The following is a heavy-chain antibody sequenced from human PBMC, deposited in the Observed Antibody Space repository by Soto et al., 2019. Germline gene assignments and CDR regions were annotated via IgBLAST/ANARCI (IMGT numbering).Heavy chain of an antibody. J-gene: IGHJ5*02. D-gene: IGHD1-1*01. CDR3: ARRGGNEWFDP. Sequence: QVQLVQSGAEVKKPGSSVKVSCKASGDIFSSSAISWVRQAPGLGLEWMGGILPLFGIANYAQNFQGRVTITAENSTGTVYMELSSLRSEDTAVYYCARRGGNEWFDPWGQGTLVTVSS. CDR1: GDIFSSSA. CDR2: ILPLFGIA. V-gene: IGHV1-69*17.